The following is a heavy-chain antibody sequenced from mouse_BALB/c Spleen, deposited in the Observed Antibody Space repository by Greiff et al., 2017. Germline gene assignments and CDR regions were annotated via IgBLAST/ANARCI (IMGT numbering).Heavy chain of an antibody. CDR3: TPLLLGYFDV. V-gene: IGHV6-6*02. J-gene: IGHJ1*01. CDR1: GFTFSNYW. Sequence: EVHLVESGGGLVQPGGSMKLSCVASGFTFSNYWMNWVRQSPEKGLEWVAEIRLKSNNYATHYAESVKGRFTISRDDSKSSVYLQMNNLRAEDTGIYYCTPLLLGYFDVWGAGTTVTVSS. D-gene: IGHD1-1*01. CDR2: IRLKSNNYAT.